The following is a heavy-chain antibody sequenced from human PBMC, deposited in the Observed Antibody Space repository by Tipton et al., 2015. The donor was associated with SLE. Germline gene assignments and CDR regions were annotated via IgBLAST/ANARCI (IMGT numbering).Heavy chain of an antibody. J-gene: IGHJ4*02. CDR3: ARDSPTGEWDY. V-gene: IGHV4-59*01. D-gene: IGHD7-27*01. Sequence: TLSLTCTVSGGSISTYYWSWIRQPPGQGLEWIGYIYYGGSTNYNPSLKSRVTMSVDPSKNHFSLKLSSVTAADTAVYFCARDSPTGEWDYWGQGTLVTVSS. CDR2: IYYGGST. CDR1: GGSISTYY.